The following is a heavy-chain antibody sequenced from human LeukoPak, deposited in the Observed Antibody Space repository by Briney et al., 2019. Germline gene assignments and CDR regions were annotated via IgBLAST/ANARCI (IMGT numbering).Heavy chain of an antibody. CDR3: AKRNYFGAGTYSFDF. CDR2: LTGSSGST. D-gene: IGHD3-10*01. J-gene: IGHJ4*02. V-gene: IGHV3-23*01. Sequence: GGSLRLSCTASGFTFSNFGMSWVRQAPGKGLEWVSHLTGSSGSTYYAGSVKGRFTISRDNSKNTLYLQMNSLRAEDTAVYYCAKRNYFGAGTYSFDFWGQGTLVTVSS. CDR1: GFTFSNFG.